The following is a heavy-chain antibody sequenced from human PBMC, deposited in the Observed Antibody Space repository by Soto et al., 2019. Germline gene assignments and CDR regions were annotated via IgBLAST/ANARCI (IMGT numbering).Heavy chain of an antibody. Sequence: PSETLSLTCTVSGASISGFYWSWIRKSAGKGLEWIGLIYATGTTDYNPSLKSRVMMSVDTSKKQFSLKLRSVTAADTAVYYCVRDGTKTLRDWFDPWGQGISVTVS. CDR2: IYATGTT. CDR1: GASISGFY. CDR3: VRDGTKTLRDWFDP. J-gene: IGHJ5*02. D-gene: IGHD1-1*01. V-gene: IGHV4-4*07.